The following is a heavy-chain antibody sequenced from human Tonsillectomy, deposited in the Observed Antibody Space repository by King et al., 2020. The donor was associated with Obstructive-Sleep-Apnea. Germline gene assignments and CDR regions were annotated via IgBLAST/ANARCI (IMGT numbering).Heavy chain of an antibody. Sequence: VQLVESGGGVVQPGRSLSLSCAASGFTFSSYCIHWVRQAPGKGLEWVVVISSDVTKKYYADSVKGRFTTSRDNSKHTLYLQMNSLRAEDTAVYYCAKDRSDSGSYPYYFDYWGQGTLVTVSS. CDR3: AKDRSDSGSYPYYFDY. CDR1: GFTFSSYC. V-gene: IGHV3-30*18. CDR2: ISSDVTKK. J-gene: IGHJ4*02. D-gene: IGHD1-26*01.